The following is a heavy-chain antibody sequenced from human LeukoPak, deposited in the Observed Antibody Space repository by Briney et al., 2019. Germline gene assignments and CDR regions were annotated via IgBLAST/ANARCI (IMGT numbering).Heavy chain of an antibody. CDR3: ARSPLYCGGDRYWVLDY. V-gene: IGHV5-51*01. J-gene: IGHJ4*02. D-gene: IGHD2-21*02. Sequence: GESLKISCKGSGYSFTSYWIGWVRQMPGKGLEWMGITYPGDSDTRYSPSFQGQVTISADKSISTAYLQWSSLKASDTAMYYCARSPLYCGGDRYWVLDYWGQGTLVTVSS. CDR1: GYSFTSYW. CDR2: TYPGDSDT.